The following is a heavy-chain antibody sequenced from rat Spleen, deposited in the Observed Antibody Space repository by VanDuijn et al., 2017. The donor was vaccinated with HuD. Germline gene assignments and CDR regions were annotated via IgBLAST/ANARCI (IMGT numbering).Heavy chain of an antibody. Sequence: VQLVESGGGLVQPGKSLKLSCSASGFTFSSYLMHWIRQAPGKGLDWVAYISSSSGTVYADAVKGRFTISRDNAKNTLYLQLNSLRSEDTAIYYCARNDYPGITGVMDAWGQGASVTVSS. D-gene: IGHD1-4*01. V-gene: IGHV5-62*01. J-gene: IGHJ4*01. CDR2: ISSSSGT. CDR1: GFTFSSYL. CDR3: ARNDYPGITGVMDA.